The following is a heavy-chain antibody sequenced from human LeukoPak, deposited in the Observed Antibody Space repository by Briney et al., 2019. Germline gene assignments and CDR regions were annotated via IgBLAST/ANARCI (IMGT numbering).Heavy chain of an antibody. D-gene: IGHD5-12*01. CDR1: GGSISSGSYY. CDR3: AREYSGYDWRDY. Sequence: PSQTLSLTCTVSGGSISSGSYYWSWIRQPAGKGLEWIGRIYTSGSTNYNPSLKSRVTISVDTSKNQFSLKLSSVTAADTAVYYCAREYSGYDWRDYWGQGTLVTVSS. CDR2: IYTSGST. V-gene: IGHV4-61*02. J-gene: IGHJ4*02.